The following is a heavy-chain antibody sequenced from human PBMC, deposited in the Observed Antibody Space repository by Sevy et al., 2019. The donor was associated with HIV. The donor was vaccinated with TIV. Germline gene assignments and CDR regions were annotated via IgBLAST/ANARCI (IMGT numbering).Heavy chain of an antibody. CDR1: GFTFSSYA. J-gene: IGHJ4*02. CDR2: ISGSGGST. Sequence: GGSLRLSCAASGFTFSSYAMSWVRQAPGKGLEWVSAISGSGGSTYYADSVKGRFTISRDNSKNTLYLQMNSLRAEDTAVYYWAKDRDYYDSSPLFDYWGQGTLVTVSS. CDR3: AKDRDYYDSSPLFDY. V-gene: IGHV3-23*01. D-gene: IGHD3-22*01.